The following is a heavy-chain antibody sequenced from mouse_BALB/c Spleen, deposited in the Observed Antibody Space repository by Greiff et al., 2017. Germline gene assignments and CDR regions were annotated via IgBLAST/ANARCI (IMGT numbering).Heavy chain of an antibody. CDR1: GYTFTSYW. J-gene: IGHJ1*01. V-gene: IGHV1-74*01. CDR3: TIPPVDWYFDV. CDR2: IDPSDSET. Sequence: VQLQQPGAELVKPGAPVKLSCKASGYTFTSYWMNWVKQRPGRGLEWIGRIDPSDSETHYNQKFKDKATLTVDKSSSTAYMQLSSLTSEDSAVYYCTIPPVDWYFDVWGAGTTVTVSS. D-gene: IGHD1-1*01.